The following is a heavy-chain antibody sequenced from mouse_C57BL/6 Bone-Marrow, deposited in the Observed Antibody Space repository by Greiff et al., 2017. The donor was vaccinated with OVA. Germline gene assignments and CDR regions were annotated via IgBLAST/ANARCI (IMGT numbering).Heavy chain of an antibody. J-gene: IGHJ2*01. CDR3: ARKGYGKGDY. Sequence: VQLQQSGPELVKPGASVKISCKASGYTFTDYYMNWVKQSHGKSLEWIGDINPNNGGTSYNQKFKGKATLTVDKSSSTAYMELRSLTSEDSAVYYCARKGYGKGDYWGQGTTLTVSS. V-gene: IGHV1-26*01. D-gene: IGHD2-1*01. CDR1: GYTFTDYY. CDR2: INPNNGGT.